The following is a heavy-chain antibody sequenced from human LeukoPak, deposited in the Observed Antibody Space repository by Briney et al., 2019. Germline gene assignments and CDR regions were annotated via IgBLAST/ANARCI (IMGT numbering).Heavy chain of an antibody. J-gene: IGHJ4*02. CDR3: AGSSGWSGVLDY. V-gene: IGHV4-59*01. D-gene: IGHD6-19*01. Sequence: SETLSLTCSVSGGSITAYFWTWIRQPPGKGLEWIGYISYSGSTNNNPSFKSRVTTSLDTSKNQFSLKLTSVTTADSAMYYCAGSSGWSGVLDYWGQGTLVTVSS. CDR2: ISYSGST. CDR1: GGSITAYF.